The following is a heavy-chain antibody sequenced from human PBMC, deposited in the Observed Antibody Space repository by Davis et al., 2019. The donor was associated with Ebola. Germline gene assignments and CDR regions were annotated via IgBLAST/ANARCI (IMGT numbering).Heavy chain of an antibody. CDR1: GFTFSSYA. J-gene: IGHJ5*02. V-gene: IGHV3-23*01. Sequence: GESLKISCAASGFTFSSYAMSWVRQAPGKGLEWVSAISGSGGSTYYADSVKGRFTISRDNSKNTLYLQMNSLRAEDTAVYYCAKVNTYYYDCNWFDPWGQGTLVTVSS. CDR3: AKVNTYYYDCNWFDP. CDR2: ISGSGGST. D-gene: IGHD3-22*01.